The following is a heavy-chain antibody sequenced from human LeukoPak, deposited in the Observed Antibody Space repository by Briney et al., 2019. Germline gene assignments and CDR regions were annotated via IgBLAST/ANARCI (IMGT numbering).Heavy chain of an antibody. Sequence: ASVKVSCKASGYTFTSYYMHWVRQAPGQGPEWMGIINPSGGSTSYAQKFQGRVTMTRYTSTSTVYMELSSLRSEDTAVYYCARDTAMAELDYWGQGTLVTVSS. J-gene: IGHJ4*02. CDR2: INPSGGST. CDR1: GYTFTSYY. V-gene: IGHV1-46*01. D-gene: IGHD5-18*01. CDR3: ARDTAMAELDY.